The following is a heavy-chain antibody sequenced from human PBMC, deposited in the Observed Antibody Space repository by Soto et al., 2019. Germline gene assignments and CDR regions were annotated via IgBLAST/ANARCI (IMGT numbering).Heavy chain of an antibody. V-gene: IGHV3-48*02. CDR2: ISSSSSTI. CDR1: GFTFSSYS. CDR3: ARDRHAYYYDSSGAH. Sequence: GSLRLSCAASGFTFSSYSMNWVRQAPGKGLEWVSYISSSSSTIYYADSVKGQFTISRDNAKNSLYLQMNSLRDEDTAVYYCARDRHAYYYDSSGAHWGQGTLVTVSS. D-gene: IGHD3-22*01. J-gene: IGHJ4*02.